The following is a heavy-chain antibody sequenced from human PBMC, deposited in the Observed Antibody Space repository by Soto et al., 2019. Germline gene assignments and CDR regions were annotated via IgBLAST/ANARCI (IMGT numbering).Heavy chain of an antibody. Sequence: QAGGSLRLSCGASGFTFSNSAMTWVRQALGKGLEWVSTISGSDGSTYYPDSVKGRFTISRDNFKNTLYLQMNSLRADDTAIYYCAKDHWELLHWGQGTLVTVSS. CDR2: ISGSDGST. J-gene: IGHJ4*02. CDR3: AKDHWELLH. D-gene: IGHD1-26*01. CDR1: GFTFSNSA. V-gene: IGHV3-23*01.